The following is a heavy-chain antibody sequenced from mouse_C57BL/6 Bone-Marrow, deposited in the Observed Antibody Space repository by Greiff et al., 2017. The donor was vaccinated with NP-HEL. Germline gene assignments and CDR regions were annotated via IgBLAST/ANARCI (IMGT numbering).Heavy chain of an antibody. Sequence: QVQLQQPGAELVMPGASVKLSCKASGYTFTSYWMHWVKQRPGQGLEWIGEIDPSDSYTTYNQKFKGKSTLTVDKSSSTAYMQLSSLTSEDSAVYYCARELPYYFDYWGQGTTLTVSS. CDR3: ARELPYYFDY. V-gene: IGHV1-69*01. D-gene: IGHD1-1*01. CDR1: GYTFTSYW. J-gene: IGHJ2*01. CDR2: IDPSDSYT.